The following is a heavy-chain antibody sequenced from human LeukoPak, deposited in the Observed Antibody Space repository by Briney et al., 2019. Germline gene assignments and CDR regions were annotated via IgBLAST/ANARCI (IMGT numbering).Heavy chain of an antibody. V-gene: IGHV1-46*01. J-gene: IGHJ3*01. CDR1: GYTFTRYY. CDR2: INPSGGST. Sequence: ASVKVSCKASGYTFTRYYMHWVRQAPGQGLEWMGIINPSGGSTSYAQKFQVRVTMTRDMSTSTVYMELSSLRSEDTAVYYCARGPSGYSSSSDTLDVWGQGTMVTVSS. CDR3: ARGPSGYSSSSDTLDV. D-gene: IGHD6-6*01.